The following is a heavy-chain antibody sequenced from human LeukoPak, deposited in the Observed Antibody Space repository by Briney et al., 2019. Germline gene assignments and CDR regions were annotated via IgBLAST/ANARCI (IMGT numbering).Heavy chain of an antibody. CDR2: ISSSSSPI. J-gene: IGHJ5*02. D-gene: IGHD6-19*01. CDR1: GFTFSSYS. CDR3: AREGYSSGWYSPTFDP. V-gene: IGHV3-48*01. Sequence: PGGSLRLSCAASGFTFSSYSMNWVRQAPGKGLEWVSYISSSSSPIYYADSVKGRFTISRDNAKNSLYLQMNSLRAEDTAVYYCAREGYSSGWYSPTFDPWGQGTLVTVSS.